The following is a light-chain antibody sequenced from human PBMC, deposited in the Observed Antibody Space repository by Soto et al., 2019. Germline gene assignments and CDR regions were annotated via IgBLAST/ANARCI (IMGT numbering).Light chain of an antibody. V-gene: IGLV1-44*01. CDR1: SSNIGSNT. CDR3: AAWDDSLSGYV. J-gene: IGLJ1*01. Sequence: SVLTQPPSASGTPGQRVTISCSGSSSNIGSNTVNWYQQLPGTAPKLLIYSNNQRPSGVPDRFSGSKSGTSASLAISGLQSGDEADYYCAAWDDSLSGYVFGTGNKGTVL. CDR2: SNN.